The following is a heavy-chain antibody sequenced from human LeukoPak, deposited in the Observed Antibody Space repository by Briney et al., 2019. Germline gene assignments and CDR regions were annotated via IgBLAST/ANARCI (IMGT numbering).Heavy chain of an antibody. V-gene: IGHV4-59*01. CDR2: IYYSGST. CDR3: ARVPGGGTAAN. J-gene: IGHJ3*01. CDR1: GDTIRDYY. Sequence: SESLSLTCIVSGDTIRDYYWSWIRQPPGSGLEWIGYIYYSGSTNYNPSLKSRVTISVDMSKNQFSLRLSSVTTADTAVYYCARVPGGGTAANWGQGTMVTVSS. D-gene: IGHD1-7*01.